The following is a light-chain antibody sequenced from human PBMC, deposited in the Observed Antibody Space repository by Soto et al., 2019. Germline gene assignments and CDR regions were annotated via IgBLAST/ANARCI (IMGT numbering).Light chain of an antibody. CDR2: GVT. Sequence: QSVLTQPASVSGSPGQSITISCTGTNSDVGAHDFVSWYQHHPGKAPRLMIYGVTNRPSGVSNRFSASKSGNTASLTISGLEAEEADYYYCTSYTISTTVVFGGGTKLTVL. V-gene: IGLV2-14*01. CDR3: TSYTISTTVV. CDR1: NSDVGAHDF. J-gene: IGLJ2*01.